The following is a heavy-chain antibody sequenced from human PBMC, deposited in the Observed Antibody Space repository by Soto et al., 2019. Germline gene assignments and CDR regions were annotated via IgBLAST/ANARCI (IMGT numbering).Heavy chain of an antibody. J-gene: IGHJ3*01. V-gene: IGHV4-39*01. D-gene: IGHD6-19*01. CDR1: GGSISSSNYY. CDR2: IYYSGST. Sequence: TSETLSLTCTVSGGSISSSNYYWGWIRQPPGKGLEWIGNIYYSGSTYYNPSLKSRVTISEDTSENQFSLKLTSVTATDTAVYYCASLSSGWVAFDLWGQGTMVTVSS. CDR3: ASLSSGWVAFDL.